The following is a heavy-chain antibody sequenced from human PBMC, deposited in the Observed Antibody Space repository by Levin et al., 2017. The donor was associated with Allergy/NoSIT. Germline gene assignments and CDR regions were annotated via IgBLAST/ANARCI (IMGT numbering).Heavy chain of an antibody. V-gene: IGHV4-31*03. Sequence: SQTLLLTCTVSGGSITSGGFYWGWIRQHPGKGLEWMGYIYHSGSTHYNPSLKSRVSMSVDTSKNQFSLTLSSVTAADTAVYYCVRDLLGTTMGDCWGQGALVTVSS. CDR1: GGSITSGGFY. CDR3: VRDLLGTTMGDC. J-gene: IGHJ4*02. D-gene: IGHD4-23*01. CDR2: IYHSGST.